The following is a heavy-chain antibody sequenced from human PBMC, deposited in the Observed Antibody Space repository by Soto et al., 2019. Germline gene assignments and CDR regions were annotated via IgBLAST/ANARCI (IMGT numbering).Heavy chain of an antibody. CDR2: ISGSGGST. V-gene: IGHV3-23*01. J-gene: IGHJ6*03. D-gene: IGHD3-10*01. CDR1: GFTFSGYA. Sequence: GGSLRLSCAASGFTFSGYAMSWVRQAPGKGLEWVSAISGSGGSTYYADSVKGRFTISRDNSKNTLYLQMNSLRAEDTAVFYCAKVASYYGSGSDDYMDVWGKGTTVTVSS. CDR3: AKVASYYGSGSDDYMDV.